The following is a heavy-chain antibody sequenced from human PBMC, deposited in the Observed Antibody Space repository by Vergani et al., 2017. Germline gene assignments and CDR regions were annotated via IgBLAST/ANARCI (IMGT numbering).Heavy chain of an antibody. CDR1: GGTFSSYA. D-gene: IGHD3-10*01. V-gene: IGHV1-69*12. J-gene: IGHJ6*02. Sequence: QVQLVQSGAEVKKPGSSVKVSCKASGGTFSSYAISWVRQAPAHGLEWMGGIFPIFGTAHYAQKFQGRVTTTADASTSTAYMELSSLGSEETAVYYCARVWMVRGVIGPYYYGMDVWGQGTTVTVSS. CDR2: IFPIFGTA. CDR3: ARVWMVRGVIGPYYYGMDV.